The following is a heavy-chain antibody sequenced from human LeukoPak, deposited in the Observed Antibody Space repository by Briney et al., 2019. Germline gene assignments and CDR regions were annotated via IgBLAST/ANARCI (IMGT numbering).Heavy chain of an antibody. D-gene: IGHD3-16*01. CDR2: IYHSGST. Sequence: SGTLSLTCAVSGGSISSSNWWSWVRQPPGKGPEWIGEIYHSGSTNYNPSLKSRVTISVDKSKNQFSLKLSSVTAADTAVYYCATLPRLRGSYVDYWGQGTLVTVSS. J-gene: IGHJ4*02. V-gene: IGHV4-4*02. CDR1: GGSISSSNW. CDR3: ATLPRLRGSYVDY.